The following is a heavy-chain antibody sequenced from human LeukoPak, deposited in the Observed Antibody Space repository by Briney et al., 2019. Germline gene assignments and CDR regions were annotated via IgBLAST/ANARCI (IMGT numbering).Heavy chain of an antibody. CDR2: ISSSSSYI. CDR1: GFTFSSYS. J-gene: IGHJ4*02. CDR3: ARPPFFGYSYGYYFDY. D-gene: IGHD5-18*01. V-gene: IGHV3-21*01. Sequence: GGSLRLSCAASGFTFSSYSMNWVRQAPGKGLEWVSSISSSSSYIYYADSVKGRFTISRDDAKNSLYLQMNSLRAEDTAVYYCARPPFFGYSYGYYFDYWGQGTLVTVSS.